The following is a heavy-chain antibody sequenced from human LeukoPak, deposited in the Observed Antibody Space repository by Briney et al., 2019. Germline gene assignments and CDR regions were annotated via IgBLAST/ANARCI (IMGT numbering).Heavy chain of an antibody. J-gene: IGHJ3*02. CDR2: IRSKANSYAT. Sequence: GGSLRLSCAASGFTFSGSAMHWVRQASGKRLEWVGRIRSKANSYATAYAASVKGRFTISRDDSKNTAYLQMNSLKTEDTAVYYCTTAAAQPYIWGQGTMVTVSS. V-gene: IGHV3-73*01. CDR3: TTAAAQPYI. D-gene: IGHD1-14*01. CDR1: GFTFSGSA.